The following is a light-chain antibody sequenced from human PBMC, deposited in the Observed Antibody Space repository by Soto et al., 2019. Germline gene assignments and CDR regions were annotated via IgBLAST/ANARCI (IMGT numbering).Light chain of an antibody. CDR3: SSYTSSSTSYV. Sequence: QSVLTQPAFVSVSPGQSITISCTGTSSDVGGYNYVSWYQQHPGKAPKLMIYDVSNRPSGVSNRFSGSKSGNTASLTISGLQAEDEADYYCSSYTSSSTSYVFGTGTKVTVL. V-gene: IGLV2-14*01. CDR2: DVS. J-gene: IGLJ1*01. CDR1: SSDVGGYNY.